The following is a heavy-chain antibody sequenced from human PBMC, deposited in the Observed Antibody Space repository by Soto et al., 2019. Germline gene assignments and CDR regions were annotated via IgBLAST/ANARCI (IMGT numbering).Heavy chain of an antibody. V-gene: IGHV4-34*01. CDR3: ARVTPRDYYDSSGWWFDP. CDR2: MNHSGST. D-gene: IGHD3-22*01. J-gene: IGHJ5*02. Sequence: PSETLSLTCAVSGGSFSGYYWSWIRQPPGKGLEWIGEMNHSGSTNYNPSLKSRVTISVDTSKNQFSLKLSSVTAADTAVYYCARVTPRDYYDSSGWWFDPWGQGTLVTVSS. CDR1: GGSFSGYY.